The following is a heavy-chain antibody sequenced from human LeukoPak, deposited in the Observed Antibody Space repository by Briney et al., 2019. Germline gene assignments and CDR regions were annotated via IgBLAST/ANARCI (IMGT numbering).Heavy chain of an antibody. CDR3: ARETYYYDSSGYLPPDY. D-gene: IGHD3-22*01. V-gene: IGHV3-33*01. Sequence: PGGSLRLSCGASGFTFSSFGMYWVRQAPGKGLEWVAVIWYDGSNDDYADSVKGRFTISRDNSKNTLYLQMNSLRAEDTAVYYCARETYYYDSSGYLPPDYWGQGTLVTVSS. CDR1: GFTFSSFG. CDR2: IWYDGSND. J-gene: IGHJ4*02.